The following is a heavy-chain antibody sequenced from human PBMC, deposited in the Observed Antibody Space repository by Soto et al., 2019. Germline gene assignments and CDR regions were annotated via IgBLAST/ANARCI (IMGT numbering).Heavy chain of an antibody. J-gene: IGHJ5*02. CDR1: GGTFSSYG. CDR3: ERDEEGREWFDP. V-gene: IGHV1-69*01. D-gene: IGHD1-26*01. CDR2: IIPIFGTA. Sequence: QVQLVQSGAEVKKPGSSVKVSCKASGGTFSSYGISWVRQAPGQGLEWMGGIIPIFGTANYAQKFQGRVTITADESASTAYMELRSRRSEDPAVYYCERDEEGREWFDPWGQGSLVTVSS.